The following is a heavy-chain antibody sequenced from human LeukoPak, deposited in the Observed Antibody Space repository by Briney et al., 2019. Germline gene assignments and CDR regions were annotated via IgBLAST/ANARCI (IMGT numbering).Heavy chain of an antibody. Sequence: SQTLSLTCAISGDSFSSNSVTWNWIRQSPSRGLEWLGRIYYRSTWYNDYAVSVRGRITVNPDTSKNQFSLHLNSVTPEDTAVYYCARRLTQYDCFDPWGQGILVTVSS. J-gene: IGHJ5*02. CDR3: ARRLTQYDCFDP. CDR2: IYYRSTWYN. V-gene: IGHV6-1*01. CDR1: GDSFSSNSVT. D-gene: IGHD2-2*01.